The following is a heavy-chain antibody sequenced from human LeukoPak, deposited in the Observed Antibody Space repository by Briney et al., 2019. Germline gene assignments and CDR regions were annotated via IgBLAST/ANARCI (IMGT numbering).Heavy chain of an antibody. J-gene: IGHJ5*02. D-gene: IGHD2-15*01. Sequence: ASVKVSCKASGGTFSSYAISWVRQAPGQGLEWMGGIIPIFGTANYAQKFQGRVTITADESTSTAYMELGSLRSEDTAVYYCAREVVVVAATRGHWFDPWGQGTLVTVSS. CDR2: IIPIFGTA. CDR3: AREVVVVAATRGHWFDP. CDR1: GGTFSSYA. V-gene: IGHV1-69*13.